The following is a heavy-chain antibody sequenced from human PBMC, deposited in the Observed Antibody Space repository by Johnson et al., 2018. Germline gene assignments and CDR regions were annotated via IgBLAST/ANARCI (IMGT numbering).Heavy chain of an antibody. V-gene: IGHV3-11*04. J-gene: IGHJ4*02. CDR1: GFTFSDYY. CDR2: ISSSGSTI. D-gene: IGHD6-19*01. CDR3: AREGAVRYFDY. Sequence: QVQLVQSGGGLVKPGGSLRLSCAASGFTFSDYYMNWIRQAPGKGLAWVSYISSSGSTIYYADSVKGRFTIARDNAKNSLYLQRNSLRAEDTAVYCWAREGAVRYFDYWGQGTLGTVSS.